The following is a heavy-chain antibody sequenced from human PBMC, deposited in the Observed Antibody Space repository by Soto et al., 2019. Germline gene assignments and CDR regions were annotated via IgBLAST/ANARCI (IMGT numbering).Heavy chain of an antibody. V-gene: IGHV1-18*01. J-gene: IGHJ4*02. Sequence: ASVKVSCKASGYTFTSYGISWVRQAPGQGLEWMGWISAYNGNTNYAQKLQGRVTMTTDTSTSTAYMELRSLRSDDTAVYYCARCYQAGRWYSSGRRYDELDYWGQGTLVTVSS. D-gene: IGHD6-19*01. CDR3: ARCYQAGRWYSSGRRYDELDY. CDR1: GYTFTSYG. CDR2: ISAYNGNT.